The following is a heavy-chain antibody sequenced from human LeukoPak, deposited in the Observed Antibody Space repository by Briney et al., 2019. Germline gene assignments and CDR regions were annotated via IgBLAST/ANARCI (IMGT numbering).Heavy chain of an antibody. CDR3: ARSKRGYSYGPDWYFDY. Sequence: SETLSLTCTVSGGPISSGDYYWSWIRQPPGKGLEWIGYIYYSGSTYYNPSLKSRVTISVDTSKNQFSLKLSSVTAADTAVHYCARSKRGYSYGPDWYFDYWGQGTLVTVSS. CDR1: GGPISSGDYY. D-gene: IGHD5-18*01. J-gene: IGHJ4*02. V-gene: IGHV4-30-4*08. CDR2: IYYSGST.